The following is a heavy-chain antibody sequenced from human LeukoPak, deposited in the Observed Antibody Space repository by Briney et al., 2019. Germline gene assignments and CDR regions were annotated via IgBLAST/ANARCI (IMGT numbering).Heavy chain of an antibody. CDR3: ARDQRVTGRPDIDY. CDR2: ISSDGSRT. V-gene: IGHV3-74*03. CDR1: GFTFRNHW. D-gene: IGHD6-6*01. J-gene: IGHJ4*02. Sequence: PGGSLRLSCAASGFTFRNHWMHWVRQTPGKGLVWVSRISSDGSRTTYADSVKGRFTISRDSAKNTLYLQMNNLRAEDTAMYYCARDQRVTGRPDIDYWGQGTLVIVSS.